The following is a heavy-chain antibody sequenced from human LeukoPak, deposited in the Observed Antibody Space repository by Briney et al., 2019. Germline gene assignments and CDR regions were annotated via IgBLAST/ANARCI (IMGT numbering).Heavy chain of an antibody. CDR1: GFTFSIYA. V-gene: IGHV3-23*01. CDR2: IIDSGGT. CDR3: AKGASIHVTGPDF. Sequence: PGGSLRLSCATSGFTFSIYAMTWVRQAPGKGLEWVSRIIDSGGTNYADSVKGRFTISRDNSKNTLYLQMNSLRVEDTAVYYCAKGASIHVTGPDFWGPGTLVTVSS. J-gene: IGHJ4*02. D-gene: IGHD3-9*01.